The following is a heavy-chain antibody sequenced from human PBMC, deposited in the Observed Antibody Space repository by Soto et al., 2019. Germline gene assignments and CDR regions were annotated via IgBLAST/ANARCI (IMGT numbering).Heavy chain of an antibody. Sequence: QITLKESGPTLVNPTQTLTLTCTFSGFSLSTSGVGVGWIRQPPGKALEWLALIYWDDDKRYSPSLKSRLTITKDTSKNQVVLTMTNMDPVDTATYYCAHLDCSSTSCYTFDWFDPWGQGTLVTVSS. D-gene: IGHD2-2*02. V-gene: IGHV2-5*02. J-gene: IGHJ5*02. CDR1: GFSLSTSGVG. CDR2: IYWDDDK. CDR3: AHLDCSSTSCYTFDWFDP.